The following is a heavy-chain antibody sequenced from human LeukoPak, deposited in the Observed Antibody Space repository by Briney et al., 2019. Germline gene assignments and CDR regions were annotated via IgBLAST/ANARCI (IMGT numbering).Heavy chain of an antibody. V-gene: IGHV3-23*01. CDR3: ARFSSLAAAGTIDY. Sequence: GGSLRLSCAASGFTFSSYAMSWVRQAPGRGLEWVSAISGSGGSTYYADSVKGRFTISRDNSKNTLYLQMNSLRAEDTAVYYCARFSSLAAAGTIDYWGQGTLVTVSS. D-gene: IGHD6-13*01. J-gene: IGHJ4*02. CDR1: GFTFSSYA. CDR2: ISGSGGST.